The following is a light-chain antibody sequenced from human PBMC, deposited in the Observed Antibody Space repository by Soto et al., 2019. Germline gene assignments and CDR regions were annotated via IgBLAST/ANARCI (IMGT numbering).Light chain of an antibody. J-gene: IGLJ2*01. V-gene: IGLV2-14*03. CDR2: DVI. CDR1: SRDVGGSDF. Sequence: QSALTQPASVSGSPGQSITISCTGTSRDVGGSDFVSWYQQHPGKAPKVIIYDVINRPSGVSIRFSASKSGNTASLTISGLQAEDEADYYCSSYTSISTLVFGGGTKLTVL. CDR3: SSYTSISTLV.